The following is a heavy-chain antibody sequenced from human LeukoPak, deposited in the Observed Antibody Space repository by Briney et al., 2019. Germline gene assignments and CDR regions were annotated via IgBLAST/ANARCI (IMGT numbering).Heavy chain of an antibody. V-gene: IGHV4-34*01. D-gene: IGHD3-10*01. CDR3: ARVGRIYRYGSGSDYFDY. CDR1: GGSFSGYY. CDR2: INHSGST. J-gene: IGHJ4*02. Sequence: PSETLSLTCAVYGGSFSGYYWSWIRQPPGEGLGWIGEINHSGSTNYNPYLKSHVTLSVHTAKDQLSLKLIYVTAADTAVYYCARVGRIYRYGSGSDYFDYWGQGALVTVSS.